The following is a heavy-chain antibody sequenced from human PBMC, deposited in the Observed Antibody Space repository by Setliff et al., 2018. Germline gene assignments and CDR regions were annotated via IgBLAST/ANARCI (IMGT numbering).Heavy chain of an antibody. CDR2: IRVYDGYT. CDR1: GGTFSSYG. CDR3: AIIGPDSSGYYWIFDY. J-gene: IGHJ4*02. Sequence: ASVKVSCKASGGTFSSYGISWVRQAPGQGLEWMGWIRVYDGYTDYAQKFQGRVTMTEDTSTDTAYMELSSLRSEDTAMYYCAIIGPDSSGYYWIFDYWGQGTLVTVSS. D-gene: IGHD3-22*01. V-gene: IGHV1-18*01.